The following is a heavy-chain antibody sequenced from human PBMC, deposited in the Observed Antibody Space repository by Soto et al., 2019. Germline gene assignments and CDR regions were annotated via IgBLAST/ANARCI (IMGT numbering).Heavy chain of an antibody. CDR3: ARQGSY. Sequence: QLQLQESGPGLVKPSETLSLTCNVSGVSISDTSYYWGWIRQPPGKGLEWIGTIYFNGNTFYNPSLKSRLTLYVDTSKTQFSLRLTSVTAADTAVYYCARQGSYWGQGTLVAVSS. CDR2: IYFNGNT. CDR1: GVSISDTSYY. V-gene: IGHV4-39*01. J-gene: IGHJ4*02.